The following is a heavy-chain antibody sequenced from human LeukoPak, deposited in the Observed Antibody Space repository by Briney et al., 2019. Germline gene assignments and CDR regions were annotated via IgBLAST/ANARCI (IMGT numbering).Heavy chain of an antibody. D-gene: IGHD3-3*01. CDR2: ISSSSSYI. CDR3: ARGDPYYDFWSGSTGGY. Sequence: GGSLRLSCAASGFTFSSYSMNWVRQAPGKGLEWVSSISSSSSYIYYADSVKGQFTISRDNAKNSLYLQMNSLRAEDTAAYYCARGDPYYDFWSGSTGGYWGQGTLVTVSS. CDR1: GFTFSSYS. V-gene: IGHV3-21*01. J-gene: IGHJ4*02.